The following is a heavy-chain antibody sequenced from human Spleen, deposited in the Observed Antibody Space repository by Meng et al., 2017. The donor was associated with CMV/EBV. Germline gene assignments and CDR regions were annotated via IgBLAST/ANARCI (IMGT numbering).Heavy chain of an antibody. V-gene: IGHV4-34*01. CDR2: INHSGST. Sequence: SETLSLTCAVYGGSFSGYYWSWIRQPPGKGLEWIGEINHSGSTNYNPSLKSRVTISVDTSKNQFSLKLSSVTAADTAVYYCARDQVIVAREGDAFDIWGQGTMVTVSS. D-gene: IGHD5-12*01. CDR3: ARDQVIVAREGDAFDI. CDR1: GGSFSGYY. J-gene: IGHJ3*02.